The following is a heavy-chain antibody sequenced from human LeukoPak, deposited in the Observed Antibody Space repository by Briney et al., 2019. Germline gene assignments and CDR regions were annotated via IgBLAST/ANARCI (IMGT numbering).Heavy chain of an antibody. J-gene: IGHJ4*02. D-gene: IGHD5-18*01. CDR1: GYTFTNYY. CDR2: INPSGGGT. Sequence: GASVKVSCKASGYTFTNYYMHWVRQAPGQGLEWMGIINPSGGGTSYAQKFQGRLTMTRDTSTTTVYMELSSLRSEDTAMYYCAREIGPRQLHLWGSAFDYWGQETLVTVSS. CDR3: AREIGPRQLHLWGSAFDY. V-gene: IGHV1-46*01.